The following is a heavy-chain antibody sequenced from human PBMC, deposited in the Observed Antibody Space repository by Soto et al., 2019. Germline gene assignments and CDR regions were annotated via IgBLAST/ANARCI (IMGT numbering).Heavy chain of an antibody. CDR3: ARDFAGARFDY. J-gene: IGHJ4*02. V-gene: IGHV3-48*03. CDR1: GFTFSSYE. Sequence: PGGSLRLSCAASGFTFSSYEMNWVCQAPGKGLEWVSYISSSGSTIYYADSVKGRFTISRDNAKNSLYLQMNSLRAEDTAVYYCARDFAGARFDYWGQGTLVTVSS. D-gene: IGHD1-26*01. CDR2: ISSSGSTI.